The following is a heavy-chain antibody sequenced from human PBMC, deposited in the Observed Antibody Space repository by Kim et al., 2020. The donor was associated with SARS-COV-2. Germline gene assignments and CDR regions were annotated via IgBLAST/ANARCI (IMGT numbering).Heavy chain of an antibody. CDR2: TYYRSKWYN. CDR1: GDSVSSNSAA. V-gene: IGHV6-1*01. D-gene: IGHD2-15*01. CDR3: ARARVVVASSYSVQRGGMDV. Sequence: SQTLSLTCAISGDSVSSNSAAWNWIRQSPSRGLEWLGRTYYRSKWYNDYAVSEKSRIAINPDTSKNQFSLQLNSVTPEDTAVYYCARARVVVASSYSVQRGGMDVWGQGTTVTVSS. J-gene: IGHJ6*02.